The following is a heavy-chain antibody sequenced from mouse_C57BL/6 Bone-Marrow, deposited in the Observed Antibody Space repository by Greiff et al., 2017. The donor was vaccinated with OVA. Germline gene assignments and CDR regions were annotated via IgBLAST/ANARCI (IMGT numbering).Heavy chain of an antibody. CDR1: GFSFNTYA. D-gene: IGHD2-3*01. Sequence: EVKLVESGGGLVQPQGSLKLSCAASGFSFNTYAMNWVRPAPGKGLEWVARIRSKSNNYATYYADSVKDRFTISKDDSESMLYLQMNNLKTEDTAMYYCVRHDVYWYFDVWGTGTTVTVSS. V-gene: IGHV10-1*01. CDR2: IRSKSNNYAT. CDR3: VRHDVYWYFDV. J-gene: IGHJ1*03.